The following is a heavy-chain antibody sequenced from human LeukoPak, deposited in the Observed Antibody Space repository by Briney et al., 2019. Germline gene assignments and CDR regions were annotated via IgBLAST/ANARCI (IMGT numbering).Heavy chain of an antibody. CDR2: IWFGGSDK. J-gene: IGHJ4*02. V-gene: IGHV3-30*02. CDR1: GFTFNTHG. D-gene: IGHD3-3*01. Sequence: PGGSLRLSCAASGFTFNTHGMHWVRQAPGKGLEWVAVIWFGGSDKYYANSVKGRFNISRDNSKNTLYLQMNSLRAEDTAVYYCAKEYGQTNVLRFLEWLFDYWGQGTLVTVSS. CDR3: AKEYGQTNVLRFLEWLFDY.